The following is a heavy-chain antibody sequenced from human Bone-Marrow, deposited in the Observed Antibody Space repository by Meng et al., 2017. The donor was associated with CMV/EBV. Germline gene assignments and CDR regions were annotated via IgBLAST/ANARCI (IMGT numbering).Heavy chain of an antibody. D-gene: IGHD1-26*01. J-gene: IGHJ4*02. CDR1: GFTFSSYW. CDR2: IKQDGSEK. V-gene: IGHV3-7*01. Sequence: GESLKISCAASGFTFSSYWMSWVRQAPGKGLEWVANIKQDGSEKYYVDSVKGRFTISRENAKNSLYLQMNSLRAEDTAVYYCARGLVGATTNWGQGTLVTVSS. CDR3: ARGLVGATTN.